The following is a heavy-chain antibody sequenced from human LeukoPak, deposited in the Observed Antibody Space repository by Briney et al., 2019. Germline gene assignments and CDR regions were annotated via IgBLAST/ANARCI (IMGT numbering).Heavy chain of an antibody. CDR1: GYSFTSYW. V-gene: IGHV5-51*01. Sequence: GEPLKISCKGSGYSFTSYWIGWVRQMPGKGLEWMGIIYPGDSDTRYSPSFQGQVTISADKSISTAYLQWSSLKASDTAMYYCARLVDSSSYYYGEAFDIWGQGTMVTVSS. CDR2: IYPGDSDT. J-gene: IGHJ3*02. D-gene: IGHD3-22*01. CDR3: ARLVDSSSYYYGEAFDI.